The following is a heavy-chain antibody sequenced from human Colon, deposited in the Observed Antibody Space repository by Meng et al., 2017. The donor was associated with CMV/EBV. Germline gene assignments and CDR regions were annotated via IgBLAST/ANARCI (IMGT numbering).Heavy chain of an antibody. Sequence: WKGSGFSCRDHWIAWGRQTPGKDLEWMGIIYPADSDTRYSPSFQGHVTISADKSINTAYLQWSSLKASDTAMYYCTRGGLADFDIWGQGTLVTVSS. V-gene: IGHV5-51*01. D-gene: IGHD3-16*01. CDR3: TRGGLADFDI. CDR2: IYPADSDT. J-gene: IGHJ4*02. CDR1: GFSCRDHW.